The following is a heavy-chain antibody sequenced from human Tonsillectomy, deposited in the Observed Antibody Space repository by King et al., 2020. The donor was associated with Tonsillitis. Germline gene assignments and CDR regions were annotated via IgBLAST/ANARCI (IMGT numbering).Heavy chain of an antibody. CDR3: AKHRPGAFDD. Sequence: HVQLAESGGGVVQPGRSLRLSCAASGFSFSDYGIHWVRQAPGKGLEWVAVISFDGNHKFYADSVKGRFTISRDNSKNTLYLHMSSLRTEDTAVYYCAKHRPGAFDDWGQGTPVTVSS. V-gene: IGHV3-30*18. D-gene: IGHD3-10*01. CDR1: GFSFSDYG. CDR2: ISFDGNHK. J-gene: IGHJ4*02.